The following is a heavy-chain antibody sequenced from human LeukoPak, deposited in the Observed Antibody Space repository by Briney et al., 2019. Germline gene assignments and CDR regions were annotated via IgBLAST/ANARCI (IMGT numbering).Heavy chain of an antibody. CDR1: GFTFSDYA. CDR2: FKTKYHQV. V-gene: IGHV3-23*05. D-gene: IGHD4-11*01. Sequence: GGYLRLSCAASGFTFSDYAMNWVRQAPGKGLEWVSTFKTKYHQVYYAESVRGRFTISTDNSRNTVFLQMNSLRADDTALYYCARSVPDYTRFDYWGQGALVTVSS. J-gene: IGHJ4*02. CDR3: ARSVPDYTRFDY.